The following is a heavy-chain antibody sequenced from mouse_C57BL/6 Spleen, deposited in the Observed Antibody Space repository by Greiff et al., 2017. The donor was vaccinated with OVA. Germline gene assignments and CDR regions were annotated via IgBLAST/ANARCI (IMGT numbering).Heavy chain of an antibody. J-gene: IGHJ3*01. V-gene: IGHV3-6*01. Sequence: ESGPGLVKPSQSLSLTCSVTGYSITSGYYWNWIRQFPGNKLEWMGYISYDGSNNYNPSLKNRISITRDTSKNQFFLKLNSVTTEDTATYYCACYDYDGWFAYWGQGTLVTVSA. CDR2: ISYDGSN. D-gene: IGHD2-4*01. CDR1: GYSITSGYY. CDR3: ACYDYDGWFAY.